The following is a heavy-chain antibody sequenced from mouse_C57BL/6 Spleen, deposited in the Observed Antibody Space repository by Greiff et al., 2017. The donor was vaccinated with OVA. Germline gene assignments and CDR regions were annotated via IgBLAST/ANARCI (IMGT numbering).Heavy chain of an antibody. D-gene: IGHD2-4*01. CDR3: ARQRYDYDRYAMDY. J-gene: IGHJ4*01. CDR1: GFTFSSYT. CDR2: ISGGGGNT. Sequence: EVQLQESGGGLVKPGGSLKLSCAASGFTFSSYTMSWVRQTPEKRLEWVATISGGGGNTYYPDSVKGRFTISRDNAKNTLYLQMSSLRSEDTALYYCARQRYDYDRYAMDYWGQGTSVTVSS. V-gene: IGHV5-9*01.